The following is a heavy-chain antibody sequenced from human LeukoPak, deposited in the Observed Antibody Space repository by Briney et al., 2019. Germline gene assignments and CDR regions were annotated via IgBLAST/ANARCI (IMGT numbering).Heavy chain of an antibody. J-gene: IGHJ4*02. CDR1: GFTFSSYA. CDR2: IQNDASTE. Sequence: GGSLRLSRAASGFTFSSYAMHWVRQAPGKGLEWVAVIQNDASTENFADSVKGRFTISRDNSKNTVFLQMNSLRVEDTAVYYCARELSQIVWGGLDYGGQGTLVSVSS. D-gene: IGHD2-21*01. V-gene: IGHV3-30-3*01. CDR3: ARELSQIVWGGLDY.